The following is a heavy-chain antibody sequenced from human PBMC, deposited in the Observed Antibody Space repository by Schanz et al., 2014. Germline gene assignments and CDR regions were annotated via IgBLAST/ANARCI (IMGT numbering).Heavy chain of an antibody. CDR1: GFTLSRYT. J-gene: IGHJ4*02. CDR2: IRYDGRNK. V-gene: IGHV3-33*08. D-gene: IGHD6-13*01. Sequence: QVQLVESGGGMVQPGRSLRLSCAASGFTLSRYTMHWVRQAPGKGLEWVAVIRYDGRNKNFVESVKGRLTISRDNSNNTVFLQMNSLRAEDTALYYCARDSGSSSWYPSDYWGQGTLVTVSS. CDR3: ARDSGSSSWYPSDY.